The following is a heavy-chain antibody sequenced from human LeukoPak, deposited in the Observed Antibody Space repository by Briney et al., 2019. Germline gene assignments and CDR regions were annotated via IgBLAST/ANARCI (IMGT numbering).Heavy chain of an antibody. Sequence: GGSLRLSCAASGFTFSSYWMSWVRQAPGKGLEWVANIKQDGSEKYYVDSVKGRFTISRDNAKNSLYLQMYSLRAEDTAVYYCARDINSAVTTPFDYWGQGTLVTVSS. D-gene: IGHD4-17*01. CDR1: GFTFSSYW. CDR2: IKQDGSEK. J-gene: IGHJ4*02. V-gene: IGHV3-7*01. CDR3: ARDINSAVTTPFDY.